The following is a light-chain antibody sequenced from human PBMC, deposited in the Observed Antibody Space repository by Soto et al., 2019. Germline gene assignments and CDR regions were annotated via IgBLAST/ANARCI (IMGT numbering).Light chain of an antibody. J-gene: IGLJ3*02. CDR3: QTWGTGIHWV. CDR2: LNSDGSH. Sequence: QPVLTQSPSASASLGASVKFTCTLSSGHSNYAVAWHQQQPEKGPRYLMKLNSDGSHSKGDGIPDRFSGSSSGAERYLTISSLQSEDEADYYCQTWGTGIHWVFGGGTKVTVL. V-gene: IGLV4-69*01. CDR1: SGHSNYA.